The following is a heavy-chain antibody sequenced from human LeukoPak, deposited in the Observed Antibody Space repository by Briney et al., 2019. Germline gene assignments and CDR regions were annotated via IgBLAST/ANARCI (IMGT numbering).Heavy chain of an antibody. CDR3: ARGGTTKVTY. Sequence: GGSLRLSCAASGFTVSSNYMSWVRQAPGRGLEWVANIHPDGSEKYYVGSGKGRFTISRDNAKNSLYLQMNSLRAEDTAVYYCARGGTTKVTYWGQGTLVTVSS. D-gene: IGHD2-21*02. CDR2: IHPDGSEK. V-gene: IGHV3-7*04. J-gene: IGHJ4*02. CDR1: GFTVSSNY.